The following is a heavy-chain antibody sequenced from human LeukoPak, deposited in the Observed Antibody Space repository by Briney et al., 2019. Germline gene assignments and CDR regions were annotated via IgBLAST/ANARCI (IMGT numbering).Heavy chain of an antibody. CDR3: VSGSYEGGYYGMDV. CDR1: GFGFSSYT. Sequence: GGSLTLSCAASGFGFSSYTMNWVRQAPGKGLEWVPSISGSISSKLYAESVKGRFTISRDNAKNSLYLQMNILRAEDTAVYYCVSGSYEGGYYGMDVWGQGTTVTVSS. CDR2: ISGSISSK. D-gene: IGHD1-26*01. V-gene: IGHV3-21*01. J-gene: IGHJ6*02.